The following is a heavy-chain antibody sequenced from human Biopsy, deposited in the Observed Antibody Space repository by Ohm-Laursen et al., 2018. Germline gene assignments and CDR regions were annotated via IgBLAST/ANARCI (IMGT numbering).Heavy chain of an antibody. V-gene: IGHV4-39*01. J-gene: IGHJ5*02. Sequence: PSETLSLTWAVSGGSISNNNYYWGWIRQPPGKGLEWIGSIFYRGSTHYKPSLKSRVNISVDTYKNQFSLKLNSVTAADTAVYYCARDYDTSGYYYVSWGQGTLVTVSS. D-gene: IGHD3-22*01. CDR3: ARDYDTSGYYYVS. CDR1: GGSISNNNYY. CDR2: IFYRGST.